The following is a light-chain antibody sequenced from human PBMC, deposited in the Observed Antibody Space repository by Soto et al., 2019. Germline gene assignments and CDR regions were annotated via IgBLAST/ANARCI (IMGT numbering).Light chain of an antibody. V-gene: IGKV1-39*01. CDR1: QNIRSY. CDR2: DAS. J-gene: IGKJ2*01. CDR3: QHSYRTPYT. Sequence: DIPMTQSPSSLSASVRDRVTITCRASQNIRSYLNWYQQKPGKAPNLLISDASSLQSGVPSRFSGRGSGTDFTLTISSLQPEDFATYYCQHSYRTPYTFGQGTKLDIK.